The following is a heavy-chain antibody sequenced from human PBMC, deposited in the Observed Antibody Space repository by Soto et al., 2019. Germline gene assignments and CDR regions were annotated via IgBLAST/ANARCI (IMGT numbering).Heavy chain of an antibody. V-gene: IGHV4-61*03. CDR3: TRASVLAYDSEHRNPSWFDP. D-gene: IGHD1-1*01. CDR2: IYYSGNT. Sequence: QVQLQESGPGLVKPSETLSLTCTVSGGSVGSGSYYWSWIRQPVGKGLEWIGYIYYSGNTEYYPALRGRATISVEKAKTHFSMQLTSVTSADTASYYCTRASVLAYDSEHRNPSWFDPWGQGTLVIVSS. CDR1: GGSVGSGSYY. J-gene: IGHJ5*02.